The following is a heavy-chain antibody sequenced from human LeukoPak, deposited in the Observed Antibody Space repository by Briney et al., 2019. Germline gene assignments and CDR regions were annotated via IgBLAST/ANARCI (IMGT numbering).Heavy chain of an antibody. J-gene: IGHJ4*02. CDR3: AKVLTMVRGAAHDY. V-gene: IGHV3-30*18. CDR1: GFTFSSYG. CDR2: ISYDGSNK. Sequence: PGGSLRLSCAASGFTFSSYGMHWVRQAPGKGLEWVAVISYDGSNKYYADSVKGRFAISRDNSKNTLYLQMNSLRAEDTAVYYCAKVLTMVRGAAHDYWGQGTLVTVSS. D-gene: IGHD3-10*01.